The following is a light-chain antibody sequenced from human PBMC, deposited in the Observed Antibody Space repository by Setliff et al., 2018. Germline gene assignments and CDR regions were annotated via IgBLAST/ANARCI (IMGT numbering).Light chain of an antibody. V-gene: IGLV2-18*02. Sequence: QSALAQPTSVSGSPGQAVTIACTGTSSDVGTYDRVSWYQQAPGTAPKLLIYEVSSRPSGVPDRFSGSKSGNTASLTISGLQADDEADYYCSSYTSRSTEIFGTGTKVTVL. J-gene: IGLJ1*01. CDR2: EVS. CDR1: SSDVGTYDR. CDR3: SSYTSRSTEI.